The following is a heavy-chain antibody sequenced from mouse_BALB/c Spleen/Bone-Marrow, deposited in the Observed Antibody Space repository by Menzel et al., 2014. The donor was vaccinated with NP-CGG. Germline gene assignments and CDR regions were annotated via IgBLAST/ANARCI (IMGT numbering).Heavy chain of an antibody. CDR1: GSSLTGYG. J-gene: IGHJ1*01. Sequence: VHLVESGPGLVAPSQSLSITCTVSGSSLTGYGVNWVRQPPGKGLEWLGKIWGDGSTDYNSPLKSRLSIIKDNSKSQVFLKMNSLQTDDTARYYCARDRRGLRYFDVWGAGTTVTVSS. CDR3: ARDRRGLRYFDV. D-gene: IGHD2-13*01. CDR2: IWGDGST. V-gene: IGHV2-6-7*01.